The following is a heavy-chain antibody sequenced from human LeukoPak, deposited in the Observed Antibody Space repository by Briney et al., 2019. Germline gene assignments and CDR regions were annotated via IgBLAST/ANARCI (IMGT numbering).Heavy chain of an antibody. J-gene: IGHJ3*02. D-gene: IGHD3-22*01. V-gene: IGHV3-23*01. CDR1: GFTFSSYA. CDR2: ISGSGGST. CDR3: AKDRWYYYDSSGSPPGMYAFDI. Sequence: GGSLRLSCAASGFTFSSYAMSWVRQAPGKGLEWVSAISGSGGSTYYADSVKGRFTISRDNSKNTLYLQMNSLRAEDTAVYYCAKDRWYYYDSSGSPPGMYAFDIRGQGTIVTVSS.